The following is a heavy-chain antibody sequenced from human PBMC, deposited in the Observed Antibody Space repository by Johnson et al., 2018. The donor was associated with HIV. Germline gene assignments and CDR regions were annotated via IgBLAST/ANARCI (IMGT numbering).Heavy chain of an antibody. J-gene: IGHJ3*02. CDR3: AKPPSMGADAFDI. D-gene: IGHD3-16*01. V-gene: IGHV3-30*18. CDR1: GFTFSSYD. CDR2: ISYDGTNK. Sequence: QVQLVESGGGVVQPGRSLRLSCAASGFTFSSYDMHWVRQAPGKGLEWVAVISYDGTNKYYADSVKGRFTISSDTSKNTVYLQMNSLRAEDAALYYCAKPPSMGADAFDIWGQGTMVTVSS.